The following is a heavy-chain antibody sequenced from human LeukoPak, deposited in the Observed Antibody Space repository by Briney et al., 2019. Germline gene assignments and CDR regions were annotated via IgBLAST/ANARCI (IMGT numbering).Heavy chain of an antibody. J-gene: IGHJ6*02. D-gene: IGHD3-9*01. CDR1: GGTFSSYA. CDR2: IIPIFGTA. Sequence: EASVKVSCKASGGTFSSYAISWVRQAPGQGFEWMGGIIPIFGTANYAQKFQGRVTITADESTSTAYMELSSLRSEDTAVYYCARGDILTGYYPYYYYGMDVWGQGTTVTVSS. V-gene: IGHV1-69*13. CDR3: ARGDILTGYYPYYYYGMDV.